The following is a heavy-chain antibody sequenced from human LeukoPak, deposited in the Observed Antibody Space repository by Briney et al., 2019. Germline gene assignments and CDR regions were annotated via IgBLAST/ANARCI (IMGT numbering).Heavy chain of an antibody. J-gene: IGHJ4*02. CDR1: GGSISSSPYY. V-gene: IGHV4-39*01. Sequence: SETLSLTCTVSGGSISSSPYYWGWIRQPPGKGLEWIGNIYYSGSAYYNPSLKTRVTISVDTSKNQFSLKLTSVTAADTAVYYCARHASVDGNWPRPLGYWGQGSLVTVSS. CDR3: ARHASVDGNWPRPLGY. D-gene: IGHD6-19*01. CDR2: IYYSGSA.